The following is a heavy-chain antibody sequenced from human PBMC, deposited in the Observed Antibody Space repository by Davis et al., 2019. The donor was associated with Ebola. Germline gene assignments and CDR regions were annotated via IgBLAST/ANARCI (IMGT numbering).Heavy chain of an antibody. D-gene: IGHD4-23*01. Sequence: GESLKISCAASGFTFSNYDMTWVRQAPGKGLDWVSRISSNGGTTYYADSVRGRFTISRDNARNTLYLQMTSLRAEDTALYYCAPTDTSGNEAFDLWGRGTMVTVSS. CDR1: GFTFSNYD. V-gene: IGHV3-23*01. CDR2: ISSNGGTT. CDR3: APTDTSGNEAFDL. J-gene: IGHJ3*01.